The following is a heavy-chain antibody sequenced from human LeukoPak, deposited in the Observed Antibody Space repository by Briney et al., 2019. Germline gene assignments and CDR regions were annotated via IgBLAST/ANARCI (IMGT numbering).Heavy chain of an antibody. Sequence: PSETLSLTCTVSGGSISSSSYYWGWIRQPPGKGLEWIGSIYYSGSTYYNPSLKSRVTISVDTSKNQFSLKLSSVTAADTAVYYCARNTFGYYFDYWGQGTLVTVSS. J-gene: IGHJ4*02. V-gene: IGHV4-39*01. CDR2: IYYSGST. CDR3: ARNTFGYYFDY. CDR1: GGSISSSSYY. D-gene: IGHD3-16*01.